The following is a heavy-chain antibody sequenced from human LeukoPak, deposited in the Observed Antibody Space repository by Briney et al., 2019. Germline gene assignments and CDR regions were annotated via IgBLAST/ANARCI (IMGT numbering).Heavy chain of an antibody. Sequence: KTSGTLSLTCTVSGGSISSGGYYWSWIRQHPGKGLEWIGYIYYSGSTYYNPSLKSRVTISVDTSKNQFSLKLSSVTAADTAVYYCARGYCSGGSCYYFDYWGQGTLVTVSS. CDR2: IYYSGST. CDR1: GGSISSGGYY. V-gene: IGHV4-31*03. J-gene: IGHJ4*02. CDR3: ARGYCSGGSCYYFDY. D-gene: IGHD2-15*01.